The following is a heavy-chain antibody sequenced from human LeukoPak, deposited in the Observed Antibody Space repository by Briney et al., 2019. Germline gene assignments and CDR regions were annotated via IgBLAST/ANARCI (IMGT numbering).Heavy chain of an antibody. CDR3: ARRIAVAGTETNFDY. Sequence: PGGSLRLSCAASGFTFSSYSMNWVRQAPGKGLEWVLSISSSSSYIYYADSVKGRFTISRDNAKNSLYLQMNSLRAEDTAVYYCARRIAVAGTETNFDYWGQGTLVTVSS. CDR2: ISSSSSYI. J-gene: IGHJ4*02. D-gene: IGHD6-19*01. CDR1: GFTFSSYS. V-gene: IGHV3-21*01.